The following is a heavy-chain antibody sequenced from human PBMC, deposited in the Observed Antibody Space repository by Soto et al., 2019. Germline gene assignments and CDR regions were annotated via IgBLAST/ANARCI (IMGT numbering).Heavy chain of an antibody. CDR3: ARGRLVGYCSSTSCYTRALNYYYYGMDV. CDR2: MNPNSGNT. V-gene: IGHV1-8*01. J-gene: IGHJ6*02. CDR1: GYTFTIYD. Sequence: SVKVSCAASGYTFTIYDINWVRQAAGQVLEWMGWMNPNSGNTCYAQKFQGRVTMTRNTSISTAYMELSSLRSEDTAVYYCARGRLVGYCSSTSCYTRALNYYYYGMDVWGRGTTVIVS. D-gene: IGHD2-2*02.